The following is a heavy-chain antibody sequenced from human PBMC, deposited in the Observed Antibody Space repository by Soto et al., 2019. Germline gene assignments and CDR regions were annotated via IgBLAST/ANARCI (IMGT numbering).Heavy chain of an antibody. V-gene: IGHV3-30*18. D-gene: IGHD3-22*01. Sequence: QTGGSLRLSCAASGFTFSSYGMRWVRQAPGKGLEWVAVISYDGSNKYYADSVKGRFTISRDNSKNTLYLQMNSLRAEDTAVYYCAKSSSYDSSGYFDYWGQGTLVTVSS. J-gene: IGHJ4*02. CDR1: GFTFSSYG. CDR2: ISYDGSNK. CDR3: AKSSSYDSSGYFDY.